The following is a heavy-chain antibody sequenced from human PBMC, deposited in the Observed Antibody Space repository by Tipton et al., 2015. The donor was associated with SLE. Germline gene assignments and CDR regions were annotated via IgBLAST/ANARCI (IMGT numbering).Heavy chain of an antibody. D-gene: IGHD7-27*01. V-gene: IGHV4-39*07. CDR3: ARGGLGSDLRGSIYFGS. J-gene: IGHJ4*02. CDR1: GGSINSSPYY. Sequence: TLSLTCIVSGGSINSSPYYWGWVRQTPGKGLEWPGSISFSGTTYFNPSLKSRVTISVDTSKTHFSLRLNSVTAADTAAYYCARGGLGSDLRGSIYFGSWGQGTLVTVSS. CDR2: ISFSGTT.